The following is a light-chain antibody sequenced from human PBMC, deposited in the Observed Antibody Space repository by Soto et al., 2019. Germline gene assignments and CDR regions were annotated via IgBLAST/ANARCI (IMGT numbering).Light chain of an antibody. CDR2: WAS. J-gene: IGKJ1*01. CDR3: QQYYTTPVT. Sequence: DIVMTQSPDSLAVSLGERATINCKSSQTVLHGSNYLAWYQQRPGQPPKLLIYWASTRESGVPGRFSGSGSETDFTLTISSLQAEDVAIYYCQQYYTTPVTSGQGTKVELK. CDR1: QTVLHGSNY. V-gene: IGKV4-1*01.